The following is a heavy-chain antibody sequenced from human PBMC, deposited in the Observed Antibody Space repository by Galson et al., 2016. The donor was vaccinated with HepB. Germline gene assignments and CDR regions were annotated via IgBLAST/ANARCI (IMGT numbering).Heavy chain of an antibody. J-gene: IGHJ4*02. CDR1: GGTFSSYS. D-gene: IGHD4-17*01. V-gene: IGHV1-69*06. Sequence: SVKVSCKASGGTFSSYSISWVRQAPGQGLEWMGGIIPLFGPPNYAQKFQGRVSITADRSSSTAYMELRSLRSDDTAVYYCARGGNDYRDFPFDYWGQGSLVTVSS. CDR2: IIPLFGPP. CDR3: ARGGNDYRDFPFDY.